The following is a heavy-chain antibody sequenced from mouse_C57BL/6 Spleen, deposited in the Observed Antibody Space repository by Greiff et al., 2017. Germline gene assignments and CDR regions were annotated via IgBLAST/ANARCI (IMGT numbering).Heavy chain of an antibody. CDR1: GFTFSDYG. CDR2: ISSGSSTI. V-gene: IGHV5-17*01. CDR3: ARHTGTYYWYFDV. Sequence: VQVVESGGGLVKPGGSLKLSCAASGFTFSDYGMHWVRQAPEKGLEWVAYISSGSSTIYYADTVKGRFTISRDNAKNTLFLQMTSLRSEDTAMYYCARHTGTYYWYFDVWGTGTTVTVSS. J-gene: IGHJ1*03. D-gene: IGHD4-1*01.